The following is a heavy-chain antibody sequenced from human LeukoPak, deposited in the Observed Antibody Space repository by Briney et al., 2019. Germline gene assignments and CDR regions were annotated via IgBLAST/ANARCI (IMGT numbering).Heavy chain of an antibody. CDR3: ARGFLGGGSYYFDY. J-gene: IGHJ4*02. CDR2: IYHSGST. Sequence: SQTLSLTCTVSGGSISSGGYYWSWIRQPPGKGLEWFGSIYHSGSTYYNPSLKSRVTISVDTSKNQFSLKLSSVTAADTAVYYCARGFLGGGSYYFDYWGQGTLVTVSS. V-gene: IGHV4-30-2*03. CDR1: GGSISSGGYY. D-gene: IGHD2-15*01.